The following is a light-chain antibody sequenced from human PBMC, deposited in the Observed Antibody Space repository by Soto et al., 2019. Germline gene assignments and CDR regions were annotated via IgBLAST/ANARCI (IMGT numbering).Light chain of an antibody. V-gene: IGKV1-5*03. CDR3: QQFHIFSPT. CDR1: QSISSW. CDR2: KAS. J-gene: IGKJ1*01. Sequence: DIQMTQSPSTLSASVGDRVTITCRASQSISSWLAWYQQKPGKAPKLLIYKASSLESGVASRFSGSGSGTEFTLTISSLQPDDFATYYCQQFHIFSPTFGQGTKVEIK.